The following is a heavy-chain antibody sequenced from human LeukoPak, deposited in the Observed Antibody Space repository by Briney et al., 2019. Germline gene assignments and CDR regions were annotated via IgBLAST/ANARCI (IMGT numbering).Heavy chain of an antibody. V-gene: IGHV3-33*01. CDR2: IWYDGSNK. J-gene: IGHJ4*02. CDR3: AREGTAMDAFDY. CDR1: GFTFNNYG. D-gene: IGHD5-18*01. Sequence: GGSLRLSCAASGFTFNNYGMHWVRQAPGKGLEWVAVIWYDGSNKYYADSVKGRFTISGDNSKNTLYLQMNSLRAEDTALYYCAREGTAMDAFDYWGQGTLVTVSS.